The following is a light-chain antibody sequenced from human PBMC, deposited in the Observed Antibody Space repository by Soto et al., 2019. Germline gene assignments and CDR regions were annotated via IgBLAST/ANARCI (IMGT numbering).Light chain of an antibody. CDR3: CAYVSINTLL. CDR2: EGS. V-gene: IGLV2-23*01. J-gene: IGLJ3*02. CDR1: SSDVGGYDL. Sequence: QSALTQPASVSGSPGQSITISCTGTSSDVGGYDLVSWYQQHPGKAPKLIIYEGSKRPSGISNRFSGSKSGNTASLIISGLQGDDEGDYYCCAYVSINTLLFGGGTMLTVL.